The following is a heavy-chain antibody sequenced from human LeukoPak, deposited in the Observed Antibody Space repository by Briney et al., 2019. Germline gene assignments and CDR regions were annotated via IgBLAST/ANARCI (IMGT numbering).Heavy chain of an antibody. CDR1: GGSISSYY. CDR3: ARGDDYITDY. V-gene: IGHV4-59*01. J-gene: IGHJ4*02. D-gene: IGHD4-11*01. Sequence: SETLSLTCTVSGGSISSYYWSWIRQPPGKGLEWIGYIYYSGSTNYNPSLKSRVTISVDTSKNQFSLKLSSVTAADTAVYYCARGDDYITDYWGQGTLATVSS. CDR2: IYYSGST.